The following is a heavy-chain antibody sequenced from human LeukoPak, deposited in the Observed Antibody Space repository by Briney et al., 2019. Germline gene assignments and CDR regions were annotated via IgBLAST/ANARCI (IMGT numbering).Heavy chain of an antibody. CDR1: GGSISSYY. Sequence: SETLSLTCTVSGGSISSYYWSWIRQPPGKGLEWIGYIYYSGSFNYNPSLKSRVTISVDTSKNQFSLKLNSVTAADTAVYYCAREGLLCGGDCYRDAFDIWGQGTMVTVSS. D-gene: IGHD2-21*02. V-gene: IGHV4-59*01. CDR3: AREGLLCGGDCYRDAFDI. CDR2: IYYSGSF. J-gene: IGHJ3*02.